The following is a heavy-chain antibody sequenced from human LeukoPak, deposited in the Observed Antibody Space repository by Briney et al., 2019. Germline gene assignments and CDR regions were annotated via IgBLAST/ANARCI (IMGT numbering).Heavy chain of an antibody. CDR1: GFTFSAYA. CDR2: IWYDGTYK. Sequence: PGGSLRLSCAASGFTFSAYAMHWVRQAPGKGLEWLAVIWYDGTYKYYADSVKGRFTISRDNSKNTLYLQMNSLRAEDTAMYFCATDKFASSGYSSGYSLLVRYHGMDVWGQGTTVTFSS. J-gene: IGHJ6*02. D-gene: IGHD5-18*01. V-gene: IGHV3-33*01. CDR3: ATDKFASSGYSSGYSLLVRYHGMDV.